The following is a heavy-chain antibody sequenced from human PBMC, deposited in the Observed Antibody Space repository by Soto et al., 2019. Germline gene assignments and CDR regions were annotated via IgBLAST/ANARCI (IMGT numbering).Heavy chain of an antibody. V-gene: IGHV3-23*01. Sequence: EVQLLESGGGLVQPGESLRLSCAASGFTFSSYAMSWVRQAPGKGLEWVSVISGSDDSTYYADSVKGRFTISRDNSKTPRYRQMNSLRAEDTAVYYWAKRSTSSTFDYWGQGTLVTVSS. CDR2: ISGSDDST. CDR1: GFTFSSYA. CDR3: AKRSTSSTFDY. J-gene: IGHJ4*02. D-gene: IGHD6-6*01.